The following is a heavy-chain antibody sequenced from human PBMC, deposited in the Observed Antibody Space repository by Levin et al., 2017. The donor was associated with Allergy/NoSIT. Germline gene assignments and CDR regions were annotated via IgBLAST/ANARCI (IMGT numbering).Heavy chain of an antibody. CDR2: IYTSGST. CDR1: GGSISSYY. CDR3: ARLPPSDYDILTGYYPTHGMDV. V-gene: IGHV4-4*07. Sequence: SCTVSGGSISSYYWSWIRQPAGKGLEWIGRIYTSGSTNYNPSLKSRVTMSVDTSKNQFSLKLSSVTAADTAVYYCARLPPSDYDILTGYYPTHGMDVWGQGTTVTVSS. J-gene: IGHJ6*02. D-gene: IGHD3-9*01.